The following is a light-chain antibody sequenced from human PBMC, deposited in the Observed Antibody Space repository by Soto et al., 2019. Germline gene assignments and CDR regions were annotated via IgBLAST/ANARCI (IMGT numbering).Light chain of an antibody. CDR3: QQDYSTLAT. CDR2: AAS. CDR1: ESICRH. Sequence: IQLSQSPSSLSSSVGDRVTLTCQAAESICRHLKWYKQKPGRAPDLLSYAASTLQNGVPSRFTGSGSGTEFTLTITGLKLEDFETYYCQQDYSTLATFGQGTRLEIK. J-gene: IGKJ5*01. V-gene: IGKV1-39*01.